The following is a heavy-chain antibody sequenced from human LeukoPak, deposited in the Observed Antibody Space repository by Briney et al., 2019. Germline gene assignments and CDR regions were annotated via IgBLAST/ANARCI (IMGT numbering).Heavy chain of an antibody. J-gene: IGHJ4*02. D-gene: IGHD3-16*02. CDR2: INHSGST. CDR1: GGSFSGYY. V-gene: IGHV4-34*01. Sequence: SETLSLTCAVYGGSFSGYYWSWIRQPPGKGLEWIGEINHSGSTNYNPSLKSRVTISVDTSKNQFSLKLSSVTAADTAVYYCARGRPYDYVWGSYRLPCYFDYWGQGTLVTVSS. CDR3: ARGRPYDYVWGSYRLPCYFDY.